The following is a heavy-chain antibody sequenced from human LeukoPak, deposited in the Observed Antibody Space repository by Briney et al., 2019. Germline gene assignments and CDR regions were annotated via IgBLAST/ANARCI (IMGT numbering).Heavy chain of an antibody. D-gene: IGHD3-3*01. V-gene: IGHV3-7*01. CDR1: GFTFSSYW. CDR3: ARVNYDFWSGYYFAY. CDR2: IKQDGSEK. J-gene: IGHJ4*02. Sequence: QAGGSLRLSCAASGFTFSSYWMSWVRQAPGKGLEWVANIKQDGSEKYYVDSVKGRFTISRDNAKNSLYLQMNSLRAEDTAVYYCARVNYDFWSGYYFAYWGQGTLVTVSS.